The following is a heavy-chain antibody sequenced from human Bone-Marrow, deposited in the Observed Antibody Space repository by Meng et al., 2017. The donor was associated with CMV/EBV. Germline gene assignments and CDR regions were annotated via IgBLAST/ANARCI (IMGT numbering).Heavy chain of an antibody. D-gene: IGHD6-6*01. V-gene: IGHV3-30-3*01. CDR3: ARNLENHAYSSSSAVPDY. Sequence: GGSLRLSCAASRFTFSSYAMHWVRQAPGKGLEWVAVISYDGSNKYYADSVKGRFTISRDNSKNTLYLQMNSLRAEDTAVYYCARNLENHAYSSSSAVPDYWGQGTLVTVSS. J-gene: IGHJ4*02. CDR1: RFTFSSYA. CDR2: ISYDGSNK.